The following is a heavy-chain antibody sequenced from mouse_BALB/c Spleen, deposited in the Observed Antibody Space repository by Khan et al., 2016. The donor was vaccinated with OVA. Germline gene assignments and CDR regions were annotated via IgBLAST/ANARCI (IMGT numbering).Heavy chain of an antibody. CDR2: IAPANGNT. V-gene: IGHV14-3*02. Sequence: EVQLQESGAELVKPGASVKLSCTASGFNIKDTYIHWVKQRPEQGLEWIGRIAPANGNTKYDPMFQGKATLTVDTSSNTSYIQLSSLSSEDTVVYKCAHPAYDPRYFEVWGAGTTVTVAS. J-gene: IGHJ1*01. D-gene: IGHD2-3*01. CDR1: GFNIKDTY. CDR3: AHPAYDPRYFEV.